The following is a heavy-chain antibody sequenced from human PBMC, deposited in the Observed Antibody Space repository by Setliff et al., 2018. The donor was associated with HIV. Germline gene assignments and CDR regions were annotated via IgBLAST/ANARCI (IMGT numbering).Heavy chain of an antibody. Sequence: GASVKVSCKVSGFTLREVSMHWVRQAPGKGLEWMGYFDPEDGETVYAQKFQGRVTMTEDTSTNTAYMELSGLRSGDTAVYCCAIDMVGGWLRPMPDFWGQGALVTVSS. J-gene: IGHJ4*02. CDR3: AIDMVGGWLRPMPDF. V-gene: IGHV1-24*01. D-gene: IGHD2-2*01. CDR1: GFTLREVS. CDR2: FDPEDGET.